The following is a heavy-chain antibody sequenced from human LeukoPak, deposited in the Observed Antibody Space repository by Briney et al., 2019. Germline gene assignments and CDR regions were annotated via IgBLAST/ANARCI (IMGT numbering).Heavy chain of an antibody. Sequence: ASVTVSCKASGYTFTSYGTSWVRQAPGQGLEWMGWISAYNGNTNYAQKLQGRVTMTTDTSTSTAYMELRSLRSDDTAVYYCARPSSGTGYMDVWGKGTTVTVSS. CDR3: ARPSSGTGYMDV. CDR2: ISAYNGNT. V-gene: IGHV1-18*01. CDR1: GYTFTSYG. D-gene: IGHD3-10*01. J-gene: IGHJ6*03.